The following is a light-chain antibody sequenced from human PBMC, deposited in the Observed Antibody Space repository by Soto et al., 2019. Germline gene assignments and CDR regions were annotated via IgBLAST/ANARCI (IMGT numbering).Light chain of an antibody. Sequence: QSVLTQPPSASGTPGPRVTISCSGSSSNIGSKYVYWYQQLPGTAPKLLIYSNNQRPAGVPDRVSGSKSGTSASLAISGLRSEDEADYYCGAWDDSLSGPAFGGGTKLTVL. V-gene: IGLV1-47*02. CDR1: SSNIGSKY. CDR2: SNN. J-gene: IGLJ2*01. CDR3: GAWDDSLSGPA.